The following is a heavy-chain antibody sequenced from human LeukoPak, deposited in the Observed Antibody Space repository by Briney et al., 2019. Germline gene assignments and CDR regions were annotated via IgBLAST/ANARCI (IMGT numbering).Heavy chain of an antibody. CDR1: GFTFSSYA. J-gene: IGHJ4*02. CDR3: ARGYCTSSSCYNDY. D-gene: IGHD2-2*02. Sequence: GGSLRLSCATSGFTFSSYAFHWVRQAPGKGLEWVATMSFDVNNKYYADSVRGRFTISRDNSKNTLYLQMNSLRAEDTAVYSCARGYCTSSSCYNDYWGQGTLVTVSS. CDR2: MSFDVNNK. V-gene: IGHV3-30*04.